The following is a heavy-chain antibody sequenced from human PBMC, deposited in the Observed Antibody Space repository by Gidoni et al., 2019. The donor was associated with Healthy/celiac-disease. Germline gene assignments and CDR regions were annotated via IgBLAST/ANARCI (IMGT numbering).Heavy chain of an antibody. CDR3: TSNIYDSSGEIDY. CDR1: GFTFIGSA. CDR2: IRSKANSYAT. Sequence: EVQLVESGGGLVQPGGSLKLSCAASGFTFIGSAMHWVRQASGKGLEWVGRIRSKANSYATAYAASVKGRFTISRDDSKNTAYLQMNSLKTEDTAVYYCTSNIYDSSGEIDYWGQGTLVTVSS. J-gene: IGHJ4*02. V-gene: IGHV3-73*02. D-gene: IGHD3-22*01.